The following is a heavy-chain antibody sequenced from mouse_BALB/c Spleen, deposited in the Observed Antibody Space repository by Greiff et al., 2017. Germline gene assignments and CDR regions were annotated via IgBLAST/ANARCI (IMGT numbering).Heavy chain of an antibody. D-gene: IGHD1-1*01. CDR1: GYAFSSSW. J-gene: IGHJ2*01. Sequence: VQLQQSGPELVKPGASVKISCKASGYAFSSSWMNWVKQRPGQGLEWIGRIYPGDGDTNYNGKFKGKATLTADKSSSTAYMQLSSLTSVDSAVYFCARTPDYYGNYFDYWGQGTTLTVSS. CDR3: ARTPDYYGNYFDY. V-gene: IGHV1-82*01. CDR2: IYPGDGDT.